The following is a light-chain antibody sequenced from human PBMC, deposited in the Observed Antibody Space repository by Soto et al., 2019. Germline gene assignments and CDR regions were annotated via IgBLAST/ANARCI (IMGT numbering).Light chain of an antibody. CDR1: QSINNK. CDR2: GAS. J-gene: IGKJ5*01. V-gene: IGKV3-15*01. CDR3: QQYNNWPPIT. Sequence: MVMTQAPATRSVSPGEKVTLACRSSQSINNKVAWYQQKPGQAPRLLIYGASTRATGISARFSGSGSGTEFTLTISSLQSEDFAVYYCQQYNNWPPITFGQGTRLEIK.